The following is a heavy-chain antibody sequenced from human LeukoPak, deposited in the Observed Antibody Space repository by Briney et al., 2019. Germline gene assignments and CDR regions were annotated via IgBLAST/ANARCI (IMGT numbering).Heavy chain of an antibody. V-gene: IGHV1-18*01. CDR3: ARDKVVPAAVFRGENWFDP. CDR1: GYTFTSYG. CDR2: ISAYNGNT. Sequence: ASVKVSCTASGYTFTSYGISWVRQAPGQGLEWMGWISAYNGNTNYAQKLQGRVTMTTDTSTSTAYMELRSLRSDDTAVYYCARDKVVPAAVFRGENWFDPWGQGTLVTVSS. J-gene: IGHJ5*02. D-gene: IGHD2-2*01.